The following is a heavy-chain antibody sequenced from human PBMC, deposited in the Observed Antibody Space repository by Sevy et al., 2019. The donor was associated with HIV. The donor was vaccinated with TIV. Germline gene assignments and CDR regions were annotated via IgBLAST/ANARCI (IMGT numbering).Heavy chain of an antibody. J-gene: IGHJ4*02. D-gene: IGHD6-13*01. Sequence: GGCLRLSCEGSGYTFSNYWMHWVRQAPGKGLEWVSRVNSDGSTAYADSVKGRFTISRDNAENTMSLQMNSLRVEDTALYYCVAANSWEDYWGQGTLVTVSS. CDR2: VNSDGST. CDR3: VAANSWEDY. V-gene: IGHV3-74*01. CDR1: GYTFSNYW.